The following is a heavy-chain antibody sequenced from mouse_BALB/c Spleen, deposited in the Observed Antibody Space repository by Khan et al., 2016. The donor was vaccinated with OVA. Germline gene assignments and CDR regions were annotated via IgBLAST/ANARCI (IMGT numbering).Heavy chain of an antibody. CDR2: IWSDGRT. CDR3: ARQIYPGDFEV. CDR1: GFSLTSYG. D-gene: IGHD2-1*01. V-gene: IGHV2-6-1*01. Sequence: QVQLKESGPGPVAPSQSLSITCTISGFSLTSYGVHWVRQPAGKGLEWLVVIWSDGRTTYNSALYSRLSISKDNSNSQVFLKVNGLQTADTPIYSCARQIYPGDFEVWGAGTTVTVSS. J-gene: IGHJ1*01.